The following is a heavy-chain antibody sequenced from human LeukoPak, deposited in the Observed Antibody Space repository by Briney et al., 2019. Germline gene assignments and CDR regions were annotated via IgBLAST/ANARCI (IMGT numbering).Heavy chain of an antibody. CDR1: GFTVSTNY. Sequence: GGSLRLSCAASGFTVSTNYMSWVRQAPGKGLEWVSLIYSAGRTNYADSAKGRFTLFRADSTNTLYLQMNRLRADDTAVYYCARVGCSGGSCYSQYFQHWGQGTLVTVSS. D-gene: IGHD2-15*01. CDR2: IYSAGRT. V-gene: IGHV3-53*01. CDR3: ARVGCSGGSCYSQYFQH. J-gene: IGHJ1*01.